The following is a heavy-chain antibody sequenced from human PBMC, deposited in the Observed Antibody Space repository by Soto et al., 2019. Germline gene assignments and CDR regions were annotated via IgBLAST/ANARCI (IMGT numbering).Heavy chain of an antibody. J-gene: IGHJ5*02. CDR3: AKGGGILGP. Sequence: GGSRRLSCAASGFTFSSYAMSWVRQAPGKGLEWVSTISESGGSTYYADSVKGRFTISRDNSKSTLYLQTNSLRAEDTAVYYCAKGGGILGPWGQGTLVTVSS. CDR1: GFTFSSYA. V-gene: IGHV3-23*01. CDR2: ISESGGST. D-gene: IGHD3-16*01.